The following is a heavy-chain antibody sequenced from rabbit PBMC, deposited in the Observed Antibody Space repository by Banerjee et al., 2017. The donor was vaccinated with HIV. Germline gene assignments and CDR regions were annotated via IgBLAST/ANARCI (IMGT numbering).Heavy chain of an antibody. V-gene: IGHV1S45*01. D-gene: IGHD1-1*01. CDR1: GFTISSSWD. CDR2: IYGGSSGTT. CDR3: ARAGGFENYFNL. J-gene: IGHJ4*01. Sequence: QEQLVESGGGLFQPGGSLALTCKASGFTISSSWDMCWVRQAPGKGLEWIACIYGGSSGTTYYASWAKGRFTISKTSSTTVTLQMTSLTAADTATYFCARAGGFENYFNLWGQGTLVTVS.